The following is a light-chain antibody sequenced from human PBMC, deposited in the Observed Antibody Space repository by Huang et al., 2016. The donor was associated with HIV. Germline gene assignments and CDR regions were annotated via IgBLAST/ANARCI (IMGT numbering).Light chain of an antibody. V-gene: IGKV4-1*01. CDR2: WFA. CDR3: LRYYRNPQT. CDR1: QSLLYNLNSKNY. Sequence: DIVMTQSPDSLSISPGERATINCKSSQSLLYNLNSKNYLAWFQKRPGQPPKLLFHWFASRHSGSPIRFSATGSGTDFSRSIENRENEEVAIYYCLRYYRNPQTIGRGTAVEI. J-gene: IGKJ4*01.